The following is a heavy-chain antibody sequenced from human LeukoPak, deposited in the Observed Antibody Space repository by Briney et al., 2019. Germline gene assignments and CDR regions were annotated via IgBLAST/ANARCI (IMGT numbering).Heavy chain of an antibody. CDR1: GFTFSSYE. V-gene: IGHV3-7*01. Sequence: GGSLRLSCAASGFTFSSYEMNWVRQAPGKGLEWVANINEDGTEKYYVDSVKGQFTISRDNAKNSLYLEMNSLRAEDSAVYYCALGALHYWGQGTLVTVSS. CDR3: ALGALHY. J-gene: IGHJ4*02. D-gene: IGHD1-26*01. CDR2: INEDGTEK.